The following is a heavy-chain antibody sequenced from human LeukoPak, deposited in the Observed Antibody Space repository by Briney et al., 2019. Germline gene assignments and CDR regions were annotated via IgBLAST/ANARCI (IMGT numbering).Heavy chain of an antibody. CDR1: GFTFSRSW. CDR2: INPDGDGM. V-gene: IGHV3-7*01. CDR3: AAWTDRGYSY. D-gene: IGHD5-12*01. J-gene: IGHJ4*02. Sequence: QPGGSLRLSCTASGFTFSRSWMNWIRQAPGKGLEWVANINPDGDGMRFVDSVKGRFTMSRDNAQSSLHLQMNSLRVEDTAFYYCAAWTDRGYSYWGQGVLVTFSS.